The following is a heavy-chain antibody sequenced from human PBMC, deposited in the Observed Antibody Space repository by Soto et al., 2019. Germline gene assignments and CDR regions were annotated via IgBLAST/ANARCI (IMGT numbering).Heavy chain of an antibody. CDR2: INHSGST. J-gene: IGHJ6*02. Sequence: QVQLQQWGAGLLKPSETLSLTCAVYGGSFSGYYWSWIRQPPGKGLEWIGEINHSGSTNYNPSLKGRVAISVATSKNQFSLKLSSVTAAATAVYYCARGRNSIAAAGTDCGMDVWGQGTTVTVSS. CDR1: GGSFSGYY. D-gene: IGHD6-13*01. V-gene: IGHV4-34*01. CDR3: ARGRNSIAAAGTDCGMDV.